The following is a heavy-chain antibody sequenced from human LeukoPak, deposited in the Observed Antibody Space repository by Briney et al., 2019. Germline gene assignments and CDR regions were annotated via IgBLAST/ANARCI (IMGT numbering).Heavy chain of an antibody. CDR2: IYSSGST. J-gene: IGHJ4*02. CDR1: GGSIGRYY. CDR3: TRGESSNFPPKFDF. V-gene: IGHV4-59*01. D-gene: IGHD2/OR15-2a*01. Sequence: PSETLSLTCTVSGGSIGRYYWSWIRQPPGKGLEWIGYIYSSGSTNYNPSLKSRITISVDTSKNQFSLKLRAVIAADTAVYYCTRGESSNFPPKFDFWGQGTLVTVSS.